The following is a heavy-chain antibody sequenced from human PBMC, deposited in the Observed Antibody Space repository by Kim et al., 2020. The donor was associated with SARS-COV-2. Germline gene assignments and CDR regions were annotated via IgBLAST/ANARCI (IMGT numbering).Heavy chain of an antibody. D-gene: IGHD6-13*01. CDR3: ARGWYSSSWYSSYWFDP. CDR1: GGSISSSSYY. CDR2: IYYSGST. Sequence: SETLSLTCTVSGGSISSSSYYWGWLRQPPGKGLEWIGSIYYSGSTYYNPSLKSRVTISVDTSKNQFSLKLSSVTATDTAVYYCARGWYSSSWYSSYWFDPWGQGTLVTVSS. V-gene: IGHV4-39*01. J-gene: IGHJ5*02.